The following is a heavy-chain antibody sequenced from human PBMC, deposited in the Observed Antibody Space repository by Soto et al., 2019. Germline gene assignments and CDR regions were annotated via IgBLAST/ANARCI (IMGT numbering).Heavy chain of an antibody. CDR2: ISAYNGNT. Sequence: ASVKVSCKASGYTFTSYGISWVRRAPGQGLEWMGWISAYNGNTNYAQKLQGRVTMTTDTSTSTAYMELRSLRSDDTAVYYCARAVGSVLRYFDGPGGFDYWGRGTLVTVSS. D-gene: IGHD3-9*01. CDR1: GYTFTSYG. CDR3: ARAVGSVLRYFDGPGGFDY. V-gene: IGHV1-18*01. J-gene: IGHJ4*02.